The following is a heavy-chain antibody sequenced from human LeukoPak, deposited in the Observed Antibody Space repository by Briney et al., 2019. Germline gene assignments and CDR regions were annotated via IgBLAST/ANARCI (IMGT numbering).Heavy chain of an antibody. J-gene: IGHJ4*02. V-gene: IGHV1-2*02. CDR2: INPNSGGT. Sequence: ASVKVSCKASGYTFTGYYMHWVRQAPGQGLEWMGWINPNSGGTNYAQKFQGRVTMTRDTSISTAYMELSRLRSDDTAVYYCARDIPSSWYAHFDYWGQGTLVTVPS. CDR3: ARDIPSSWYAHFDY. CDR1: GYTFTGYY. D-gene: IGHD6-13*01.